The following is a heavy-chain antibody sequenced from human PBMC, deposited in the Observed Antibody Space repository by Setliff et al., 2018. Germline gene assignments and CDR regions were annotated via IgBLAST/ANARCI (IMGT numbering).Heavy chain of an antibody. CDR3: ARSHYYASGNSHYYYMDV. CDR2: FYHSASS. D-gene: IGHD3-10*01. CDR1: GGSISSDY. J-gene: IGHJ6*03. V-gene: IGHV4-59*08. Sequence: KASETLSLTCNVSGGSISSDYWAWIRQPPGKALEWIGYFYHSASSNYNPSLKGRVTMSADTSKKQLYLSLTSVSVADTAMYHCARSHYYASGNSHYYYMDVWGKGTAVTVS.